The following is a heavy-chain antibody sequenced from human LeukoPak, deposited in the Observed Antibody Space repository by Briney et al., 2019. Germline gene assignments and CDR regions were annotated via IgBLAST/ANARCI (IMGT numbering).Heavy chain of an antibody. D-gene: IGHD3-22*01. Sequence: GGSLRLSCAASGFTFSSYWMHWVRQAPGKGLVWVSRINSDGSSTSYADSVKGRFTISRDNAKNTLYLQMNSLRAEDTAVYYCARRTKDYYDSSGYSFDYWGQGTLVLVSS. V-gene: IGHV3-74*01. CDR3: ARRTKDYYDSSGYSFDY. J-gene: IGHJ4*02. CDR1: GFTFSSYW. CDR2: INSDGSST.